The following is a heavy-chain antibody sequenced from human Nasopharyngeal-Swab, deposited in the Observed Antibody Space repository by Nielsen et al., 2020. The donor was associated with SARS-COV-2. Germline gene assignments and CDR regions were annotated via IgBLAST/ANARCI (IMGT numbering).Heavy chain of an antibody. Sequence: ASVKVSCKASGYTFTSYDINWVRQATGQGLEWMGWMNPNSGNTGYAQKFQGRVTMTRNTSISTAYMELSSLRSEDTAVYYCARDDRIAAAGPFDYWGQGTLVTVSS. CDR2: MNPNSGNT. D-gene: IGHD6-13*01. CDR1: GYTFTSYD. CDR3: ARDDRIAAAGPFDY. J-gene: IGHJ4*02. V-gene: IGHV1-8*01.